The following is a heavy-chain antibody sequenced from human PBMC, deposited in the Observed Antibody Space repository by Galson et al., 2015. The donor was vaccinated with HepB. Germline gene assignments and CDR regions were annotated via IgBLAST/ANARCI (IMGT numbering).Heavy chain of an antibody. CDR2: ISGRDSTT. CDR3: ARVERIEAGDFWSGYSYYYYMDV. V-gene: IGHV3-11*01. CDR1: GFTISDNY. J-gene: IGHJ6*03. Sequence: SLRLSCAVSGFTISDNYMSWIRQAPGKGLEWVSYISGRDSTTHYADSVQGRFTISRDNARNSLYLQMTCLRAEDTALYYCARVERIEAGDFWSGYSYYYYMDVWGKGTSVTVSS. D-gene: IGHD3-3*01.